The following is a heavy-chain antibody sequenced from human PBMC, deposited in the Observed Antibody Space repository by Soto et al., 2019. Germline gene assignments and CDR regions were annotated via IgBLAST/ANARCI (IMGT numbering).Heavy chain of an antibody. CDR3: ARSITFGGVPL. CDR2: IYSGGST. J-gene: IGHJ4*02. Sequence: EVQLVESGGGLVQPGGSPRLSCAASGFTVSSNYMSWVRQAPGKGLEWVSVIYSGGSTYYSDSVKGRFSISRDNSKNTLYLQMNSLRAEDTAVYYCARSITFGGVPLWGQGTLVTVSS. CDR1: GFTVSSNY. D-gene: IGHD3-16*01. V-gene: IGHV3-66*01.